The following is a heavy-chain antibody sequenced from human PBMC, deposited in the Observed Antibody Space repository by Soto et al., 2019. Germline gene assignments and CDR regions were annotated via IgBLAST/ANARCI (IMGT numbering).Heavy chain of an antibody. CDR3: ARGLGYNWFGP. V-gene: IGHV3-48*01. Sequence: VQLVESGGGLVQPGGSLRLSCAASGFTYSHYDMNWVRQAPGKGLEWVSFISASSSTIHYADSVRGRFTISRDDAENSLHLQMNSLRAEDTAMYFCARGLGYNWFGPWGQGTLVTVSS. D-gene: IGHD3-9*01. CDR1: GFTYSHYD. CDR2: ISASSSTI. J-gene: IGHJ5*02.